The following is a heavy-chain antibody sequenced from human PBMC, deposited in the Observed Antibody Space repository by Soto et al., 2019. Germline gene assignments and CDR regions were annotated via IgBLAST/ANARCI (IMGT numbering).Heavy chain of an antibody. CDR3: GRDYRITGTLDAFDI. V-gene: IGHV3-48*03. D-gene: IGHD1-7*01. CDR1: GFTFSSYE. Sequence: PGGSLRLSCAASGFTFSSYEMNWVRQAPGKGLEWVSYISSSGSTIYYADAVKGRFTISRDNAKNSLYLQMNSLRAEDTAVYYCGRDYRITGTLDAFDIWGQGTMVTVSS. J-gene: IGHJ3*02. CDR2: ISSSGSTI.